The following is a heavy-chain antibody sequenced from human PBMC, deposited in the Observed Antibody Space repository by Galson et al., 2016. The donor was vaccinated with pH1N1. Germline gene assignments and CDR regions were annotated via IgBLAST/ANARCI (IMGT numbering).Heavy chain of an antibody. CDR3: AKDYDYWIGTLGYYSYIMDV. CDR2: ISYDGGKK. Sequence: LRLSCAASGFTFRSYGMHWVRQAPGKGLEWVAVISYDGGKKHHADSVKGRFTISRDNSKNTVYLRMDSLRIEDTAVYYCAKDYDYWIGTLGYYSYIMDVWGQGTTVTVSS. V-gene: IGHV3-30*18. CDR1: GFTFRSYG. J-gene: IGHJ6*02. D-gene: IGHD3-3*01.